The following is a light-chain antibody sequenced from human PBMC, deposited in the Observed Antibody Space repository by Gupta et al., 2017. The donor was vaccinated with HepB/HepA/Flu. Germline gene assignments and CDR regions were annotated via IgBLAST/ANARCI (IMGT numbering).Light chain of an antibody. CDR2: QHN. V-gene: IGLV3-1*01. CDR1: KLGDMS. CDR3: QAWDLTTAV. J-gene: IGLJ2*01. Sequence: SYELIQPPSLSVSPGQPASITCSGNKLGDMSVSWYRQKPGQSPELVIYQHNKRPSGIPERFSGSNSGNTATLTIGGTQATDEADFYCQAWDLTTAVFGGGTKLTVL.